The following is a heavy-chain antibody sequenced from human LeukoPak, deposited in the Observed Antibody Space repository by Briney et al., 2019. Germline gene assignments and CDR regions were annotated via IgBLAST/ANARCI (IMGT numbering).Heavy chain of an antibody. Sequence: PGGSLRLSCAASGFTFSNNGMSWVRQAPGKGLEWVSAISGTGGDTCYADSVKGRFTISRDNSMNTLYLQMNGLRAEDTAVYYCAKARGTDYGDYVMFDCWGQGTLVTVSS. CDR2: ISGTGGDT. D-gene: IGHD4-17*01. J-gene: IGHJ4*02. CDR1: GFTFSNNG. CDR3: AKARGTDYGDYVMFDC. V-gene: IGHV3-23*01.